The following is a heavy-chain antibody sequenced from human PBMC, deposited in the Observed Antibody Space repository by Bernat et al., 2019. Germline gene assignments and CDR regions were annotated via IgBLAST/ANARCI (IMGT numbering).Heavy chain of an antibody. Sequence: QVQLVQSGAEVKKPGASVKVSCKASGYTFTSYAMHWVRQAPGQRLEWMGWINAGNGNTKYSQKFQGRVTITSDTSASTAYMELSSLRSEDTAVYYCARAIVVVPAATPDFDYWGQGTLVTVSS. CDR1: GYTFTSYA. CDR3: ARAIVVVPAATPDFDY. D-gene: IGHD2-2*02. CDR2: INAGNGNT. J-gene: IGHJ4*02. V-gene: IGHV1-3*01.